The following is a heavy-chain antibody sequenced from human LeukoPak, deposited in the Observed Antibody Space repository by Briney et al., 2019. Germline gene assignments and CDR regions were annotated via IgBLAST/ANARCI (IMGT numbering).Heavy chain of an antibody. CDR2: ISSSSSYI. V-gene: IGHV3-21*01. CDR3: ARDFGYDSSGYYPFDY. Sequence: PGGSLRLSCAASGFTFSSYSMNWVRQAPGKGLEWVSSISSSSSYIYYADSVKGRFTISRDNAKNSQYLQMNSLRAEDTAVYYCARDFGYDSSGYYPFDYWGQGTLVTVSS. J-gene: IGHJ4*02. D-gene: IGHD3-22*01. CDR1: GFTFSSYS.